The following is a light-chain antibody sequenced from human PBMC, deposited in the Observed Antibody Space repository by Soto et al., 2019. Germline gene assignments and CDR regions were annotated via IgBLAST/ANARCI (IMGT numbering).Light chain of an antibody. J-gene: IGKJ5*01. CDR1: QGISNY. V-gene: IGKV1-27*01. Sequence: DIQMTQSPSSLSASVGDRVTITCRASQGISNYLACYQRKPGKVPDLLISSASTLQSGAPFRFSGSGSGTDFTPTISSLQPEDFATYYCQQSYRTPTFGQGTRLEIK. CDR2: SAS. CDR3: QQSYRTPT.